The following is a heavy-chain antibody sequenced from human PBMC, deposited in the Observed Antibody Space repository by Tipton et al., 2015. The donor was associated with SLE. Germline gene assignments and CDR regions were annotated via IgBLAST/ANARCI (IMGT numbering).Heavy chain of an antibody. V-gene: IGHV1-3*01. Sequence: QLVQSGPEVKKPGASVKVSCKASGYTFTSYAMHWVRQAPGQRLEWMGWINAGNGNTKYSQKFQGRVTITRDTSASTAYMELSSLRSEDTAVLYCARLSEYYDSSGLDYWGQGTLVTVSS. J-gene: IGHJ4*02. CDR2: INAGNGNT. D-gene: IGHD3-22*01. CDR1: GYTFTSYA. CDR3: ARLSEYYDSSGLDY.